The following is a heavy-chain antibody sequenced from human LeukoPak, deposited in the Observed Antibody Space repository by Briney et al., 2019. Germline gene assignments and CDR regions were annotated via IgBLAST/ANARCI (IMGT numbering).Heavy chain of an antibody. CDR1: GYIFNNCY. J-gene: IGHJ4*02. CDR3: ARGGALRYFEWFSAY. Sequence: SVNVSYRISGYIFNNCYMHWARRAPGHGCEGVGIMNPSGDTTTYAEKFQRRVSMTRHTSTRTVYMELSSLRSEHTAVYYCARGGALRYFEWFSAYWGQGTLVTVSS. V-gene: IGHV1-46*02. CDR2: MNPSGDTT. D-gene: IGHD3-9*01.